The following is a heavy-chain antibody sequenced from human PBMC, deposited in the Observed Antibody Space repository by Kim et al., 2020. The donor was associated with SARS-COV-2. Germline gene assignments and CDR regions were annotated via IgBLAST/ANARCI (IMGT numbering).Heavy chain of an antibody. CDR2: ISAEGAAT. V-gene: IGHV3-23*01. D-gene: IGHD3-9*01. Sequence: GGSLRLSCAASGFSFSTYAMSWVRQAPGKGVEWVSYISAEGAATYYGDSVQGRFTISRDNSRNTVFLQMNSLRAEDTAIYYCGGSDWFPHDYWGQGTLVT. J-gene: IGHJ4*02. CDR3: GGSDWFPHDY. CDR1: GFSFSTYA.